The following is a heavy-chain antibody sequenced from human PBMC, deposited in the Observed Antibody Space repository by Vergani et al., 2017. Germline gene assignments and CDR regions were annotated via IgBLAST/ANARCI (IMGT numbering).Heavy chain of an antibody. CDR2: IYYSGIT. D-gene: IGHD5-24*01. CDR1: GDSINGGDYY. Sequence: QLQLQESGPGQVKPSQTLSLTCSVSGDSINGGDYYWGWICQSPGKGLEWLGSIYYSGITYYSPSLSARLSMSVDTSKNQFSLKLTSVTAADTAVYYCARARGYNYSSLHWGRGTLVTVSS. V-gene: IGHV4-30-4*08. J-gene: IGHJ2*01. CDR3: ARARGYNYSSLH.